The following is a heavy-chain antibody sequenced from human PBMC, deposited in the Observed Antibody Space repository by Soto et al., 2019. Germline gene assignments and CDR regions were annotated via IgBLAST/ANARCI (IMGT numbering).Heavy chain of an antibody. CDR3: ARRVQTNSVVVQDNWLDP. Sequence: SETLSQTGTVSDGSISSHSWNWIRQPPGRGLEWIGYVYSSGSTKYNPSLESRVTISVDTSKNQFSLKLTSLTAADTAIYYCARRVQTNSVVVQDNWLDPWGQGTLVTVS. V-gene: IGHV4-59*08. CDR1: DGSISSHS. J-gene: IGHJ5*02. CDR2: VYSSGST. D-gene: IGHD2-15*01.